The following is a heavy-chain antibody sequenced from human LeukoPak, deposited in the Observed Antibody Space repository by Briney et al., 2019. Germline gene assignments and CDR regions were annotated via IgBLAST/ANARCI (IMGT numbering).Heavy chain of an antibody. CDR1: GFTFSSYG. V-gene: IGHV3-30*02. CDR2: IRYDGSNK. Sequence: PGGSLRLSCAPSGFTFSSYGMHWVRQAPGKGLEWVAFIRYDGSNKYYADSVKGRFTISRDNSKNTLYLQMNSLRAEDTAVYYCAKGLVVVAATPLQFDYWGQGTLVTVSS. D-gene: IGHD2-15*01. CDR3: AKGLVVVAATPLQFDY. J-gene: IGHJ4*02.